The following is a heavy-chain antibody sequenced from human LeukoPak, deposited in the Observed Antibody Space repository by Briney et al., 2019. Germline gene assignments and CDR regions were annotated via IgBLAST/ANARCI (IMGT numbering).Heavy chain of an antibody. D-gene: IGHD3-10*01. J-gene: IGHJ4*02. CDR2: IWFDGSDK. Sequence: GGSLRLSCAASGFTFSSYGMHWVRQAPGKGLEWVAVIWFDGSDKYYADSVKGRFTISRDNSKNTLYLQMNSLRAEDTAVYYCARGRSVGVISSFDYWGQGNLVTVSS. V-gene: IGHV3-33*01. CDR3: ARGRSVGVISSFDY. CDR1: GFTFSSYG.